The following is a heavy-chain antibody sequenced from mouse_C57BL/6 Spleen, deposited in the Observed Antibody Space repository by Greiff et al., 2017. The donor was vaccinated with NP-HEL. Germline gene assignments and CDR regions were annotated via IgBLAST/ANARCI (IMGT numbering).Heavy chain of an antibody. CDR1: GYTFTDHT. D-gene: IGHD2-1*01. V-gene: IGHV1-78*01. J-gene: IGHJ2*01. CDR2: IYTRDGST. CDR3: ARERVYGNFFDY. Sequence: VKLQQSDAELVKPGASVKISCKVSGYTFTDHTIHWMKQRPEQGLEWIGYIYTRDGSTKYNEKFKGKATLTADKSSSTAYMQLNSLTSEDSAVYFCARERVYGNFFDYWGQGTTLTVSS.